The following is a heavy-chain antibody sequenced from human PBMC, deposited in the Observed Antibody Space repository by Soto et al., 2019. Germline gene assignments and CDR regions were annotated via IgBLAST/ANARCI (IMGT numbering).Heavy chain of an antibody. Sequence: SETLSLTCTVSGGSISSSSYYWVLIRQPPGKGLEWIGSIYYSGSTYYNPSLKSRVTISVDTSKNQFSLKLSSVTAADTAVYYCARTYGGYYYFDYWGQGTLVTVSS. CDR3: ARTYGGYYYFDY. D-gene: IGHD4-17*01. CDR1: GGSISSSSYY. J-gene: IGHJ4*02. CDR2: IYYSGST. V-gene: IGHV4-39*01.